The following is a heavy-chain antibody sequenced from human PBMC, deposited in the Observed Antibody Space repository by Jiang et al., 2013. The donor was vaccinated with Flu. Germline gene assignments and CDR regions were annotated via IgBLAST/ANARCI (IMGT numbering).Heavy chain of an antibody. J-gene: IGHJ6*02. CDR3: AREVVVVVGANDYYNYGMDV. V-gene: IGHV1-69*01. D-gene: IGHD2-15*01. Sequence: GAEVKKPGSSVKVSCKASGGTLSRYGISWVRQAPGQGLEWMGGIIPILDTANYAQKFQGRVTITADESTSTAYMELSSLRSEDTAVYYCAREVVVVVGANDYYNYGMDVWGQGTTVTVSS. CDR2: IIPILDTA. CDR1: GGTLSRYG.